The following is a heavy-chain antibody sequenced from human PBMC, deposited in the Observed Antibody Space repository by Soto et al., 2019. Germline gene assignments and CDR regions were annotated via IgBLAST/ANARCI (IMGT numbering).Heavy chain of an antibody. V-gene: IGHV3-11*01. J-gene: IGHJ4*02. Sequence: QVQLVESGGSLVKPGGSLRLSCAASGFTFSEYYMSWIRQAPGKGLEWVSYISTSGGTIYYAGSVKGRFTVSRDNAKNSLYLQMNSLRAEDTAVYYCASSSPSDYWGQGTLVTVSS. D-gene: IGHD6-6*01. CDR3: ASSSPSDY. CDR2: ISTSGGTI. CDR1: GFTFSEYY.